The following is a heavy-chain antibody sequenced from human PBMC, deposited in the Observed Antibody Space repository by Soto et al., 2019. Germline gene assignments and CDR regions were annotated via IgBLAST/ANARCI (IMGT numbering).Heavy chain of an antibody. D-gene: IGHD3-3*01. V-gene: IGHV3-48*02. CDR2: ISSSSST. CDR3: ARVIWSGHLTSDL. Sequence: GGVPRPLCAASGFTFRSKSKKWGPPAPGKGLEWISYISSSSSTIYADSVKGRFTISRDNAKNSLYLQMNSLRDEDTAVYYCARVIWSGHLTSDLWGQGTLVTVSS. CDR1: GFTFRSKS. J-gene: IGHJ5*02.